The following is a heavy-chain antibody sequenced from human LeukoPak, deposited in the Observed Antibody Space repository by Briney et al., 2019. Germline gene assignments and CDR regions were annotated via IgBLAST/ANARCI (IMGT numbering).Heavy chain of an antibody. CDR1: GYTFTGYY. Sequence: WASVKVSCKASGYTFTGYYMHWVRQAPGQGLEWMGWINPNSGGTNYAQKFQGRVTMTRDTSISTVYMELSRLRSDDTAVYYCARGSSIAARGDPFEYWGQGTLVTVSS. CDR2: INPNSGGT. J-gene: IGHJ4*02. CDR3: ARGSSIAARGDPFEY. V-gene: IGHV1-2*02. D-gene: IGHD6-6*01.